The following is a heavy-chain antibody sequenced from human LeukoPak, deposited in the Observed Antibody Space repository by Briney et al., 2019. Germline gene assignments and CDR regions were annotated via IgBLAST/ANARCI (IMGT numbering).Heavy chain of an antibody. CDR3: ARDGSSGYEFDY. CDR2: ITGSRSYR. D-gene: IGHD3-22*01. Sequence: GGSLRLSCAASGFTFSTYEMNWVRQAPGKGLEWVSSITGSRSYRYYADSVKGRFTISRDNAKNSLYLQMNSLRAEDTAVYYCARDGSSGYEFDYWGQGTLVTVSS. CDR1: GFTFSTYE. J-gene: IGHJ4*02. V-gene: IGHV3-21*01.